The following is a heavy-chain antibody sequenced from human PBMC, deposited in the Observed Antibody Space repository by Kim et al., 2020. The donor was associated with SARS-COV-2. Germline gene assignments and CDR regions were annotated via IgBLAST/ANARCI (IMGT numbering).Heavy chain of an antibody. Sequence: ASVKVSCKASGYTFTTYAMHWVRQAPGQRLEWMGWINAGNGNTKYSQKFQGRVTITRDTSASTAYMELSSLRSEDTAVYYCARARFGSGSVCYFDYWGQGSLVTVSS. CDR1: GYTFTTYA. D-gene: IGHD3-22*01. V-gene: IGHV1-3*01. CDR2: INAGNGNT. CDR3: ARARFGSGSVCYFDY. J-gene: IGHJ4*02.